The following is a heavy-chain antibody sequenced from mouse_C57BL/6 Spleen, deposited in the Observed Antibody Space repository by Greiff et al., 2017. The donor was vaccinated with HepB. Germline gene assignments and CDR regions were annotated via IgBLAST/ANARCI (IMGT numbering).Heavy chain of an antibody. D-gene: IGHD3-2*02. J-gene: IGHJ2*01. Sequence: QVQLQQSGPELVKPGASVKISCKASGYAFSSSWMNWVKQRPGKGLEWIGRIYPGDGDTNYNGKFKGKATLTADRSSSTAYMQLSSLTSEDSAVYFCARHSSGFDYWGQGTTLTVSS. CDR2: IYPGDGDT. CDR3: ARHSSGFDY. V-gene: IGHV1-82*01. CDR1: GYAFSSSW.